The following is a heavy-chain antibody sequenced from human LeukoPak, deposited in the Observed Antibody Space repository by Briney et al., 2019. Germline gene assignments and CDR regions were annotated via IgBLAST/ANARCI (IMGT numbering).Heavy chain of an antibody. Sequence: GASVKLSCKAAGYTFTSYDINRLRQSTRQGLEWMGGMNAYSGNKGYAKKFQGRVTMTRNTAIRTAYMEVSRLRSEETAVDEWDRGRSIAARPYNWCHPWRQGTLLSVSS. D-gene: IGHD6-6*01. V-gene: IGHV1-8*01. CDR3: DRGRSIAARPYNWCHP. CDR1: GYTFTSYD. CDR2: MNAYSGNK. J-gene: IGHJ5*02.